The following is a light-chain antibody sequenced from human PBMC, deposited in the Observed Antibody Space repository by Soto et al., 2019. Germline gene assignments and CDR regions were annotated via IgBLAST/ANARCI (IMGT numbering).Light chain of an antibody. Sequence: DIQMTQSPSSLSASVGDRVTITCRASQNINTDLNWYQQKPGKAPNLLIYAASSLQSGVPSRVSGSGSGTDFTLTVSSLQPEDFATYYGQQSYDGPRTFGQGTKVEIK. J-gene: IGKJ1*01. CDR2: AAS. V-gene: IGKV1-39*01. CDR3: QQSYDGPRT. CDR1: QNINTD.